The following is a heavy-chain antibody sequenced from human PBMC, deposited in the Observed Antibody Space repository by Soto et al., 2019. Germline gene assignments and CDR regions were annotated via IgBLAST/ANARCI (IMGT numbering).Heavy chain of an antibody. Sequence: QVQLVQSGAEVKKPGASVKVSCKASGYTFTSYDINWVRQATGQGLEWMGWMNPNSGNTGYAQKFQGRVTMPRNTSISTAYMELSSLRSEDTAVYYCARWPDGYYYYGMDVWGQGTTVTVSS. CDR2: MNPNSGNT. CDR3: ARWPDGYYYYGMDV. J-gene: IGHJ6*02. CDR1: GYTFTSYD. V-gene: IGHV1-8*01.